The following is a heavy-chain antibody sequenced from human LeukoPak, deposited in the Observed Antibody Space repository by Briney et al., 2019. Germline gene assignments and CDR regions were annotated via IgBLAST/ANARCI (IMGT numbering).Heavy chain of an antibody. Sequence: PSETLSLTCTVSGGSISSSSYYWGWIRQPPGKGLEWIGSIYYSGSTYYNPSLKSRVTISVDTSKNQFSLKLSSVTAADTAVYYCARHEAVAGNQHWGQGTLVTVSS. D-gene: IGHD6-19*01. J-gene: IGHJ1*01. CDR2: IYYSGST. V-gene: IGHV4-39*01. CDR1: GGSISSSSYY. CDR3: ARHEAVAGNQH.